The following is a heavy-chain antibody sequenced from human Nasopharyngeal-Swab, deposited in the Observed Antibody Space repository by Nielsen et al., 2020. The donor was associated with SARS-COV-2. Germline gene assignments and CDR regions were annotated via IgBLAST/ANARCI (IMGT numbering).Heavy chain of an antibody. CDR3: AKRDDYYESSGLGD. CDR2: ISGSGGST. D-gene: IGHD3-22*01. CDR1: GFTFSTYA. J-gene: IGHJ4*02. V-gene: IGHV3-23*01. Sequence: GGSLRLSCAASGFTFSTYAMYWVRQPPAKGLEWVSTISGSGGSTYYADSVKGRFTISRDNSKNTLYLQMNSLRTEDTAVYYCAKRDDYYESSGLGDWGQGTLVTVSS.